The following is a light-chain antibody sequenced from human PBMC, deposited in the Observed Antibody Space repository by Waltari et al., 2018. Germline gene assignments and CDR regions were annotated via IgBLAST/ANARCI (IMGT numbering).Light chain of an antibody. CDR3: QVWDITSDHFV. Sequence: SYVLTQPPSVPVAPGQTARITCGGNHIGSKSLHWYQQKPGQAPVLVVYDNSDRPSGIPERFSGANSGNTATLTISRVEAGDEADYYCQVWDITSDHFVFGTGTKVTVL. J-gene: IGLJ1*01. V-gene: IGLV3-21*02. CDR1: HIGSKS. CDR2: DNS.